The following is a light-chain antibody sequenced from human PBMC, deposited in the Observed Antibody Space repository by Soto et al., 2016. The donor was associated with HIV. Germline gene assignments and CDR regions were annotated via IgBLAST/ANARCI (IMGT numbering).Light chain of an antibody. V-gene: IGLV3-21*03. J-gene: IGLJ1*01. CDR2: DDT. CDR1: SIGSKS. Sequence: SYELTQPSSVSVAPRKTASITCGGSSIGSKSVHWYRQKPGQAPVLVVYDDTDRPSGIPERFSGSNSGNTATLTISRVEAGDEADYYCQVWDSSSDHYVFGTGTRVTVL. CDR3: QVWDSSSDHYV.